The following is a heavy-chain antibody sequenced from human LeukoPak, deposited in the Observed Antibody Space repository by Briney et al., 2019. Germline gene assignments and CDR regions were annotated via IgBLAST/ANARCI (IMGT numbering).Heavy chain of an antibody. J-gene: IGHJ2*01. CDR1: GGTFSTFG. D-gene: IGHD4-23*01. V-gene: IGHV1-69*01. CDR2: IIPIFGPA. CDR3: ARATGNSDHSPREPIHWYFDL. Sequence: ASVKVSCKASGGTFSTFGLSWVRQAPGQGLEWMGGIIPIFGPANYAQKFQGRVTITADESTSTAYMDLSSLRSEDTAVYFCARATGNSDHSPREPIHWYFDLWGRGTLVTVSS.